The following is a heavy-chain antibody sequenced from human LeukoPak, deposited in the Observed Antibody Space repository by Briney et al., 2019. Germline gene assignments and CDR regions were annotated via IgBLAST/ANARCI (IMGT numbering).Heavy chain of an antibody. J-gene: IGHJ4*02. Sequence: QPGGSLRLSRAASGFTFSRYGIHWVRQAPGKGLEWVAFISYDGSNKYYADSVKGRVTISRDNYKNTPYLQMNSLRAEDTAVYYCAKSQFYGSGSVVDYWGQGALVTVSS. V-gene: IGHV3-30*18. CDR2: ISYDGSNK. CDR1: GFTFSRYG. CDR3: AKSQFYGSGSVVDY. D-gene: IGHD3-10*01.